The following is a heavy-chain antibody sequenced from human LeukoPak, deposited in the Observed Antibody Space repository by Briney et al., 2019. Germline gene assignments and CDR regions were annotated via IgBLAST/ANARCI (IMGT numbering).Heavy chain of an antibody. D-gene: IGHD4-23*01. CDR2: ISGSGGST. V-gene: IGHV3-23*01. J-gene: IGHJ3*02. CDR1: GFTFSSYA. Sequence: VGSLRLSCAASGFTFSSYAMSWVRQAPGKGPEWVSAISGSGGSTYYEDSVKGRFTISRDNSKNTLYLQMNSLRAEDTAVYYCAKDQVVTPLGAFDIWGQGTMVTVSS. CDR3: AKDQVVTPLGAFDI.